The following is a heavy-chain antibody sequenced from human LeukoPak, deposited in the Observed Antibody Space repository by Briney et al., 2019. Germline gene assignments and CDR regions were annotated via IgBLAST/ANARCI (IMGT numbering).Heavy chain of an antibody. Sequence: GGSLRLSCAPSGFTFSSHAMSWVRQAPGKGLEWVSAISGSGGSTYYADSVKGRFTISRDNSKNTLYLQMNSLRAEDTAVYYCAKDPGRAVAGSDYWGQGTLVTVSS. J-gene: IGHJ4*02. CDR1: GFTFSSHA. CDR2: ISGSGGST. CDR3: AKDPGRAVAGSDY. D-gene: IGHD6-19*01. V-gene: IGHV3-23*01.